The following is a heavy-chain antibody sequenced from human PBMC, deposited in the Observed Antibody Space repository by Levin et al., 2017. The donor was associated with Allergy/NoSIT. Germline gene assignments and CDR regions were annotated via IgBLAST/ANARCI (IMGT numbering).Heavy chain of an antibody. J-gene: IGHJ6*03. V-gene: IGHV4-34*01. CDR3: ARVRRPMVRGVPKNYYYMDV. CDR1: GGSFSGYY. CDR2: INHSGST. D-gene: IGHD3-10*01. Sequence: SQTLSLTCAVYGGSFSGYYWSWIRQPPGKGLEWIGEINHSGSTNYNPSLKSRVTISVDTSKNQFSLKLSSVTAADTAVYYCARVRRPMVRGVPKNYYYMDVWGKGTTVTVSS.